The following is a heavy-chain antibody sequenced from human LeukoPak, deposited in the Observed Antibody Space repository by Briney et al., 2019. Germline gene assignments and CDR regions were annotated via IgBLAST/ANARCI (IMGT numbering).Heavy chain of an antibody. CDR1: GGSITTYY. D-gene: IGHD1-26*01. J-gene: IGHJ4*02. V-gene: IGHV4-59*01. Sequence: KPSETLSLTCTVSGGSITTYYWSWLRQSPGRGLEWIGYIHHSVSPTYNPSLKSRVTISVDTSKNQFSLKVSSVTAADTAVYYCAGDILMVGATHYFDYWGQGTLVTVSS. CDR3: AGDILMVGATHYFDY. CDR2: IHHSVSP.